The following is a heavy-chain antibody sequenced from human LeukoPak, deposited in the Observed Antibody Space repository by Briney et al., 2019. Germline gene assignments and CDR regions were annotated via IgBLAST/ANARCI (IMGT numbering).Heavy chain of an antibody. CDR3: AKVNVWGSYRNDAFDI. J-gene: IGHJ3*02. CDR2: ISGSGGST. D-gene: IGHD3-16*02. CDR1: GFTFSSYA. V-gene: IGHV3-23*01. Sequence: GGSLRLSCAASGFTFSSYAMSWVRQAPGKGLEWVSAISGSGGSTYYADSVKGRFTISRDNSKNTLYLQMNSLRAEDTAVYYCAKVNVWGSYRNDAFDIWGQGTMVTVSS.